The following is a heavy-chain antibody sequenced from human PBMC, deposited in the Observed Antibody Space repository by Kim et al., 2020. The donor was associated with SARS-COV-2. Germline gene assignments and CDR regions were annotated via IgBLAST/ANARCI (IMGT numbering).Heavy chain of an antibody. V-gene: IGHV3-30*07. Sequence: GPEKGRFTTSSENSKKTLYLEMNSLRAEDTAVYYCARERDIYHHYYGMDVWGQGTTVTVSS. CDR3: ARERDIYHHYYGMDV. J-gene: IGHJ6*02.